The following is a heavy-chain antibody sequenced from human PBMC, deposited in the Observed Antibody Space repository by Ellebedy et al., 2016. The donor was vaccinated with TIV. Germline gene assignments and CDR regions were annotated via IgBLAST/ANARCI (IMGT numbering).Heavy chain of an antibody. V-gene: IGHV5-51*01. CDR2: IYPGDSDT. CDR3: ARQGGYCSSTSCQNYYYYYYMDV. D-gene: IGHD2-2*01. J-gene: IGHJ6*03. CDR1: GYSFTSYW. Sequence: GGSLRLXCKGSGYSFTSYWIGWVRQMPGKGLEWMGIIYPGDSDTRYSPSFQGQVTISADKSISTAYLQWSSLKASDTAMYYCARQGGYCSSTSCQNYYYYYYMDVWGKGTTVTVSS.